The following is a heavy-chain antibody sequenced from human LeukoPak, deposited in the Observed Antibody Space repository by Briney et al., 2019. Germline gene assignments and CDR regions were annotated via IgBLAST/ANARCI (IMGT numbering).Heavy chain of an antibody. J-gene: IGHJ2*01. V-gene: IGHV4-61*01. D-gene: IGHD5-24*01. CDR3: ARGGMATIQLRRWYFDL. Sequence: PSETLSLTCTVSGGSVSSGSYYWSWIRQPPGKGLEWIGYIYYSGSTNYNPSLKSRVTISVDTSKNQFSLKLSSVTAADTAVYYCARGGMATIQLRRWYFDLWGRGTLVTVSS. CDR1: GGSVSSGSYY. CDR2: IYYSGST.